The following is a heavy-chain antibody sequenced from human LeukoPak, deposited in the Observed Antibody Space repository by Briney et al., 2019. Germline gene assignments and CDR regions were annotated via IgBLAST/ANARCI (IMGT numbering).Heavy chain of an antibody. CDR1: GFTFSSYG. Sequence: PGGSLRPSCAASGFTFSSYGMHWVRQAPGKGLEWVAVIWYDGSNEYYADSVKGRFTISRDNSKNTLYLQMNSLRAEDTAVYYCARDQGYCSGGNCYSAFDYWGQGTLVTVSS. CDR3: ARDQGYCSGGNCYSAFDY. CDR2: IWYDGSNE. J-gene: IGHJ4*02. D-gene: IGHD2-15*01. V-gene: IGHV3-33*01.